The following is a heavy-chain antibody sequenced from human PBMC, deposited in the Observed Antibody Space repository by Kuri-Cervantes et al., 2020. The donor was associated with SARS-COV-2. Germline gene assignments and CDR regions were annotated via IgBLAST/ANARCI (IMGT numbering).Heavy chain of an antibody. CDR1: GYSFTSYW. D-gene: IGHD5-18*01. CDR2: IYPGDSDT. V-gene: IGHV5-51*01. CDR3: ARLVPRGYSYGYWYFDL. J-gene: IGHJ2*01. Sequence: KVSCKGSGYSFTSYWIGWVRQMPGKGLEWMGIIYPGDSDTRYSPSFQGQVTISADKSISTAYLQWSSLKASDTATYYCARLVPRGYSYGYWYFDLWGRGTLVTVSS.